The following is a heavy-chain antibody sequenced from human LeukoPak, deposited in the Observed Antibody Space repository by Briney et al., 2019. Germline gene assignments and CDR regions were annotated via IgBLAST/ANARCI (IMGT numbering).Heavy chain of an antibody. D-gene: IGHD1-7*01. J-gene: IGHJ5*02. CDR3: ARDSSGTTPGWFDP. Sequence: PSETLSLTCTVSGGSISSYYWSWIRQPPGKGLEWIGYIYYSGSTNYNPSLKSRVSISLDTSKNQFSLKLTSVTAADTAVYYCARDSSGTTPGWFDPWGQGTLVTVSS. V-gene: IGHV4-59*01. CDR2: IYYSGST. CDR1: GGSISSYY.